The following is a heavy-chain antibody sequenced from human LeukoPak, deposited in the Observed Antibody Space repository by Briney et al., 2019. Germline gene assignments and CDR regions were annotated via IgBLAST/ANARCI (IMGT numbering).Heavy chain of an antibody. J-gene: IGHJ6*04. V-gene: IGHV1-58*02. CDR1: GFTFTSSA. Sequence: GASVKVSCKASGFTFTSSAMQWVRQARGQRLEWIGWIVVGSGNTNYAQKFQERVTITRDMSTSTAYMELSSLRAEDTAVYYCAATVIAATGSGHYYGLDVWGKGTTVTVSS. CDR3: AATVIAATGSGHYYGLDV. D-gene: IGHD6-13*01. CDR2: IVVGSGNT.